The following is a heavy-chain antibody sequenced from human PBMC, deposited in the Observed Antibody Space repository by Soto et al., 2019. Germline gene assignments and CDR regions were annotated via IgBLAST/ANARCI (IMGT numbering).Heavy chain of an antibody. Sequence: ASVKVSCKVSGYTLTELSMHWVRQAPGKGLEWMGGFDPEDGETIYAQKFQGRVTMTEDTSTDTAYMELSSLRSEDTAVYYCATDIDMTTVTPYYYYYGMDVWGQGTTVTVSS. CDR1: GYTLTELS. V-gene: IGHV1-24*01. J-gene: IGHJ6*02. CDR2: FDPEDGET. D-gene: IGHD4-17*01. CDR3: ATDIDMTTVTPYYYYYGMDV.